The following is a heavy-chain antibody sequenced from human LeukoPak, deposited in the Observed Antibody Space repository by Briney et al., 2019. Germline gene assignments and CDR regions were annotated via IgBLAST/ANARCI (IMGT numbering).Heavy chain of an antibody. V-gene: IGHV3-23*01. CDR1: GFTFSSYA. J-gene: IGHJ4*02. D-gene: IGHD6-19*01. Sequence: QPGGSLRLSCAASGFTFSSYAMSWVRQAPGKGLEWVSAISGSGGSTYYADSVKGRFTIFRDNSKNTLYLQMNSLRAEDTAVYYCAKDGTYSSGWYRRVDYSGQGTLVTVSS. CDR2: ISGSGGST. CDR3: AKDGTYSSGWYRRVDY.